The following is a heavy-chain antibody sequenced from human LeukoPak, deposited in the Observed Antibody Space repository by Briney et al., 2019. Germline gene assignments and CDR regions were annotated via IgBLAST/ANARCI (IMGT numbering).Heavy chain of an antibody. CDR2: IKQDGGEI. CDR3: ARALDS. CDR1: GFTFSTYW. V-gene: IGHV3-7*03. Sequence: GGSLRLSCAGSGFTFSTYWMTWVRQAPGKGLEWVANIKQDGGEIYYVDSVKGRFTISRDNAKNSLYLQMNSLRAEDTAVYYCARALDSWGQGTLVTVSS. J-gene: IGHJ4*02.